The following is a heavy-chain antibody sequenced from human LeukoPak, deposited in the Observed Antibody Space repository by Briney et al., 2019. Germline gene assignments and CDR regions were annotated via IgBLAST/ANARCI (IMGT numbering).Heavy chain of an antibody. CDR3: ARAHYYGSGSYYNRLSMDFDY. CDR2: INHSGST. D-gene: IGHD3-10*01. J-gene: IGHJ4*02. V-gene: IGHV4-34*01. CDR1: GGSFRGYY. Sequence: SETLSLTCAVYGGSFRGYYWSWIRQPPGKGLEWIGEINHSGSTNYNPSLKSRVTISVDTSKNQFSLKLSSVTAADTAVYYCARAHYYGSGSYYNRLSMDFDYWGQGTLVTVSS.